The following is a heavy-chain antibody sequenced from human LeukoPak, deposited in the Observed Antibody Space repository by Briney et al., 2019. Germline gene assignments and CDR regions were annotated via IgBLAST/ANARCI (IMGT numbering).Heavy chain of an antibody. CDR3: ASDRLGYCSGGSCYFKDY. J-gene: IGHJ4*02. Sequence: GASVKVSCKASGYTFTGYYMRWVRQAPGQGLEWMGRINPNSGGTNYAQKFQGRVTITRDTSISTAYMELSRLRSDDTAVYYCASDRLGYCSGGSCYFKDYWGQGTLVTVSS. D-gene: IGHD2-15*01. CDR1: GYTFTGYY. V-gene: IGHV1-2*06. CDR2: INPNSGGT.